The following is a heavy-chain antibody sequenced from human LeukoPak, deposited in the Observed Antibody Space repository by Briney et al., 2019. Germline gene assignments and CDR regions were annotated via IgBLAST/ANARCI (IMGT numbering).Heavy chain of an antibody. D-gene: IGHD6-6*01. CDR3: ARDLGIAARPTFDY. V-gene: IGHV3-7*05. CDR2: IKQDGGEK. J-gene: IGHJ4*02. CDR1: GFTFSSYW. Sequence: GGSLRLSCAASGFTFSSYWMSWVRQAPGKGLEWVANIKQDGGEKYYVDSVRGRFSISRDNAKNSLYLQMNSLRAEDTAVYYCARDLGIAARPTFDYWGQGTLVTVSS.